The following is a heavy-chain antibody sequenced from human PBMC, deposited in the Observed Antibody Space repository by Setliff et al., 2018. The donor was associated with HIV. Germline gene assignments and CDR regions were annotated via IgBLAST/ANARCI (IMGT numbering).Heavy chain of an antibody. Sequence: GGSLRLSCAASGFTFSSYAMSWVRQAPGKGLEWISIIYSGGSDTYYADSVKGRFTISRDNSKNTLYLQMNSLRAEDTAVYYCARDQSSSWFGFMDVWGKGTTVTVSS. D-gene: IGHD6-13*01. J-gene: IGHJ6*03. V-gene: IGHV3-23*03. CDR3: ARDQSSSWFGFMDV. CDR2: IYSGGSDT. CDR1: GFTFSSYA.